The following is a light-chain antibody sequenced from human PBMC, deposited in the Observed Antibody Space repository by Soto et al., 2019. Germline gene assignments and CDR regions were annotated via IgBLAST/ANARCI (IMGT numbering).Light chain of an antibody. J-gene: IGKJ3*01. CDR1: QSVSSSY. CDR3: QQYGSSPVT. V-gene: IGKV3-20*01. CDR2: GAS. Sequence: DIVLTQSPGTLSLSPGERATLSCRASQSVSSSYLAWYQQKPGQAPRLLIYGASSRATGIPDRFSGSGSGTDFTLTISRLEPEDFAVYYCQQYGSSPVTFGPGTKVAIK.